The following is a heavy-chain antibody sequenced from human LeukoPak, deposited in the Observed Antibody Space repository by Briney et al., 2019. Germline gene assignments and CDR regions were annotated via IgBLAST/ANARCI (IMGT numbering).Heavy chain of an antibody. CDR3: AREGEVAAFDAFDI. CDR2: ISGSGSAI. D-gene: IGHD6-19*01. Sequence: WGSLRLSCAASGFTFSSYEMNWVRQAPGKGLEWVSYISGSGSAIYYADSVKGRFTISRDNAKNSLYLQMNRLRAEDTALYYCAREGEVAAFDAFDIWGPGTMVTVSS. J-gene: IGHJ3*02. V-gene: IGHV3-48*03. CDR1: GFTFSSYE.